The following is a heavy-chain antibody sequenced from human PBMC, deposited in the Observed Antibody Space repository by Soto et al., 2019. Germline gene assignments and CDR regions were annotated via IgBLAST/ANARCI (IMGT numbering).Heavy chain of an antibody. V-gene: IGHV4-59*01. CDR3: ARDARMYYDFWSGNYDYYYMDV. Sequence: SETLSLTCTVSGGSISSYYWSWIRQPPGKGLEWIGYIYYSGSTNYNPSIKSRVTISVDTSKNQFSLKLSSVTAADTAVYYCARDARMYYDFWSGNYDYYYMDVWGKGTTVTVSS. D-gene: IGHD3-3*01. CDR2: IYYSGST. CDR1: GGSISSYY. J-gene: IGHJ6*03.